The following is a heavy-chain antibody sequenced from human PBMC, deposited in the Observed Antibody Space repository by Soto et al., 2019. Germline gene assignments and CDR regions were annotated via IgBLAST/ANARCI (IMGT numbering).Heavy chain of an antibody. J-gene: IGHJ4*02. CDR1: GYTFSNSD. CDR3: AKVSRKGSAIDFDY. V-gene: IGHV1-8*01. D-gene: IGHD3-10*01. Sequence: QVQLVQSGAELQKPGAAVKVSCKASGYTFSNSDMNWVRQATGQGPEWIGWVNPNNGDTGYAQKFQGRDTLTTDISTTTAYMELTSLRSEDTAIYYCAKVSRKGSAIDFDYWGQGTLITVSS. CDR2: VNPNNGDT.